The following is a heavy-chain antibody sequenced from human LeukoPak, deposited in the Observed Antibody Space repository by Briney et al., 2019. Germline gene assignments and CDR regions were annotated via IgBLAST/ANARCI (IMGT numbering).Heavy chain of an antibody. J-gene: IGHJ6*02. CDR3: ARVARDYDILTGFYYYYGMDA. D-gene: IGHD3-9*01. CDR1: GGSISSYY. CDR2: IYYSGST. V-gene: IGHV4-30-4*01. Sequence: SETLSLTCTVSGGSISSYYWSWIRQPPGKGLEWIGYIYYSGSTYYNPSLKSRVTISVDTSKNQFSLKLSSVTAADTAVYYCARVARDYDILTGFYYYYGMDAWGQGTTVTVSS.